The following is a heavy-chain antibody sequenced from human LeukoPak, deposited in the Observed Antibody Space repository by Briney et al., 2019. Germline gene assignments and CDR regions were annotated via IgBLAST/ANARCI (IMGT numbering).Heavy chain of an antibody. J-gene: IGHJ4*02. CDR2: IHPGDSDT. V-gene: IGHV5-51*01. CDR3: ARQAAVAGTGDFDY. CDR1: GYSFTSYW. D-gene: IGHD6-19*01. Sequence: GESLKISCKGSGYSFTSYWIGWVRQMPGKGLEWMGIIHPGDSDTRYSPSFQGQVTISADKSITTAYLQWSSLKASGTAMYYCARQAAVAGTGDFDYWGQGTLVTVSS.